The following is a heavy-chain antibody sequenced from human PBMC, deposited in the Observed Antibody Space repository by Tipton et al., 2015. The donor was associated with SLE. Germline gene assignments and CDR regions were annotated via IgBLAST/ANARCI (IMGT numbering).Heavy chain of an antibody. V-gene: IGHV1-2*06. CDR1: GFTFTGYY. J-gene: IGHJ5*02. CDR3: ARDGNYYDSRGNWFDP. CDR2: INPNSGAT. D-gene: IGHD3-22*01. Sequence: QLVQSGAEVKKPGASVKVSCKASGFTFTGYYMHWVRQAPGQGLEYMGRINPNSGATNYAQKLQGRVTMTRDTSTSTVYMELSSLRSEDTAVYYGARDGNYYDSRGNWFDPWGQGTLVTVYS.